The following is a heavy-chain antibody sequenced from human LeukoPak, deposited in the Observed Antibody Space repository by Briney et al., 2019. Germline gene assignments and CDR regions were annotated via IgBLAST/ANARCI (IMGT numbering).Heavy chain of an antibody. CDR2: INPSGGST. J-gene: IGHJ5*02. CDR1: GYTFTRYY. Sequence: ASVKVSCKASGYTFTRYYMHWVRQAPGQGLEWMGIINPSGGSTSYAQKFQGRVTMTRDTSTSTVYMELSSLRSEDTAVYHCARGSVIGTTSSYRFDPWGQGTLVTVSS. V-gene: IGHV1-46*01. CDR3: ARGSVIGTTSSYRFDP. D-gene: IGHD1-20*01.